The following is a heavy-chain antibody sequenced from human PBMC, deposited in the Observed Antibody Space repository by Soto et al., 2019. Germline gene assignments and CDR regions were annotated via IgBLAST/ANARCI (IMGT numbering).Heavy chain of an antibody. CDR3: ARCIRGYSYGFDY. J-gene: IGHJ4*01. V-gene: IGHV4-59*01. CDR2: IYYSGST. Sequence: SETLSLTCTVSGGSISSYYWSWIRQPPGKGLEWIGYIYYSGSTNYNPSLKSRVTISVDTSKNQFSLKPSSVTAADTAVYYCARCIRGYSYGFDYWGHGTLVTVSS. D-gene: IGHD5-18*01. CDR1: GGSISSYY.